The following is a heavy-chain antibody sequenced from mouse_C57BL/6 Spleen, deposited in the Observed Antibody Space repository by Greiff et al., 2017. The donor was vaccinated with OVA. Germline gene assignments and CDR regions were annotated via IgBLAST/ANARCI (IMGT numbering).Heavy chain of an antibody. CDR1: GYTFTSYW. V-gene: IGHV1-64*01. Sequence: QVQLQQPGAELVKPGASVKLSCKASGYTFTSYWMHWVKQRPGQGLEWIGMIHPNSGSTNYNEKFKSKATLTVDKSSSTAYMQLSSLTSEDSAVYYCARTTVVDYWDFDVWGTGTTVTVSS. CDR2: IHPNSGST. J-gene: IGHJ1*03. D-gene: IGHD1-1*01. CDR3: ARTTVVDYWDFDV.